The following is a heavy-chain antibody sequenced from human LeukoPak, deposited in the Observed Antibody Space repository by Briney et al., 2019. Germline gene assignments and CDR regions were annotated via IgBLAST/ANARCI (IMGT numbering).Heavy chain of an antibody. Sequence: SGGSLRLSCADSQFTFNGSWMNWVSQAPGKGLEWVANMDPTGSQKRYVDSVRGRFTISKDNPGASLYLDMHSLRAEDTTIYYCAIWTSGNYWGQGTLVTVSS. CDR2: MDPTGSQK. CDR3: AIWTSGNY. V-gene: IGHV3-7*01. CDR1: QFTFNGSW. J-gene: IGHJ4*02. D-gene: IGHD1-1*01.